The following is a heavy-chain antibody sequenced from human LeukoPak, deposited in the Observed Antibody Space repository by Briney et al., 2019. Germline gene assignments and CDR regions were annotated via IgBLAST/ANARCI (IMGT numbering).Heavy chain of an antibody. D-gene: IGHD4-17*01. CDR2: INWNGGST. Sequence: PGGSLRLSCAASGFTFDDYGMSWVRQAPGKGLEWASGINWNGGSTGYADSVKGRFPISRDNAKNSLYLQMNSLRAEDTALYYCARWGDYGDSHTPFDYWGQGTLVTVSS. J-gene: IGHJ4*02. CDR3: ARWGDYGDSHTPFDY. CDR1: GFTFDDYG. V-gene: IGHV3-20*04.